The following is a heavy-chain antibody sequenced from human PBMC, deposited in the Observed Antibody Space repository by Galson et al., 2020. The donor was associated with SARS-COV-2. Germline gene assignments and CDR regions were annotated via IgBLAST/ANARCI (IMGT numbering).Heavy chain of an antibody. V-gene: IGHV3-49*04. CDR2: IRSKAYGGTP. J-gene: IGHJ4*02. CDR3: TRGGCGGDCYPWVY. Sequence: GESLKIYRPASGFTFDDYAMSWVRQAPGQRLEWVGFIRSKAYGGTPEYAASVKGRFTISRDDSKSIAYLQMNSLKTEDTAVYYCTRGGCGGDCYPWVYWGQGTLVTISS. CDR1: GFTFDDYA. D-gene: IGHD2-21*02.